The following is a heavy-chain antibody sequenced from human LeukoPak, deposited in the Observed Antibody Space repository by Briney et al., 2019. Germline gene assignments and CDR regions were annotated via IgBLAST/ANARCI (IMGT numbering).Heavy chain of an antibody. V-gene: IGHV3-48*03. CDR1: GFTFSSYE. CDR2: ISSSGSTI. CDR3: ARGGTAMVTSAAFDI. J-gene: IGHJ3*02. Sequence: GGSLRLSCAASGFTFSSYEMNWVRQAPGKGLEWVSYISSSGSTIYYADSVKGRFTVSRDNAKNSLYLQMSSLRAEDTAVYYCARGGTAMVTSAAFDIWGQGTMVTVSS. D-gene: IGHD5-18*01.